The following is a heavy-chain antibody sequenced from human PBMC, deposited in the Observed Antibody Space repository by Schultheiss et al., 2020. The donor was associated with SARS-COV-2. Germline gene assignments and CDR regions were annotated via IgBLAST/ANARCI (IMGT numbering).Heavy chain of an antibody. CDR1: GGTFSTYA. J-gene: IGHJ3*02. CDR2: IIPFFGTS. Sequence: LVKVSCKASGGTFSTYAINWVRQAPGQGLEWMGGIIPFFGTSNYAQKFQDRVTITADESNTAYMELSSLRSEDTAIYYCAREGSTYSSGWYSWLRAFDIWGQGTMVTVSS. V-gene: IGHV1-69*13. CDR3: AREGSTYSSGWYSWLRAFDI. D-gene: IGHD6-19*01.